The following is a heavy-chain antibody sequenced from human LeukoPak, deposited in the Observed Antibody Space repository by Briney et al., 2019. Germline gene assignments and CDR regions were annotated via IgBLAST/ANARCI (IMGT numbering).Heavy chain of an antibody. J-gene: IGHJ4*02. Sequence: ASVKVSCRTSGYDFSTYGITWVRQAPGQGLEYMGWIRPSNGNRNYAQKVQDRVTLTTDTSTSTVYMELRSLRSDDTAVYYCARGRGYYYGSGDPLDYWGQGTLDTVSS. CDR2: IRPSNGNR. CDR3: ARGRGYYYGSGDPLDY. V-gene: IGHV1-18*01. CDR1: GYDFSTYG. D-gene: IGHD3-10*01.